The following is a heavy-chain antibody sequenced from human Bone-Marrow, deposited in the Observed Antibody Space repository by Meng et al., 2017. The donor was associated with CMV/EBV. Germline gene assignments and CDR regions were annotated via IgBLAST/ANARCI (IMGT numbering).Heavy chain of an antibody. Sequence: GESLKISCAASGFMFDDYGMSWVRQAPGKGLEWVSGINCNGGSTDYADSVKGRFTISRDNAKNSLYLHMNSLRVEDTAVYHCARNVGYYYGMDVWGQGTTVTVSS. V-gene: IGHV3-20*01. CDR2: INCNGGST. D-gene: IGHD1-26*01. J-gene: IGHJ6*02. CDR1: GFMFDDYG. CDR3: ARNVGYYYGMDV.